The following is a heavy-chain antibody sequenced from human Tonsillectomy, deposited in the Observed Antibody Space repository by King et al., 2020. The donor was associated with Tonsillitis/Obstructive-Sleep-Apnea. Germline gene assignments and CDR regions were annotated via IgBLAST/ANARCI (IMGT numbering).Heavy chain of an antibody. CDR3: ARRSYYDSSGYYFDY. D-gene: IGHD3-22*01. Sequence: QLQESGPGLVKPSETLSLTCTVSGGSISSYYWSWIRQPPGKGLEWIGYIYYSGSTNYNPSLKSRVTISVDTSKTQFSLKLSSLTAADTAVYYCARRSYYDSSGYYFDYWGQGTLVTVSS. CDR2: IYYSGST. V-gene: IGHV4-59*08. CDR1: GGSISSYY. J-gene: IGHJ4*02.